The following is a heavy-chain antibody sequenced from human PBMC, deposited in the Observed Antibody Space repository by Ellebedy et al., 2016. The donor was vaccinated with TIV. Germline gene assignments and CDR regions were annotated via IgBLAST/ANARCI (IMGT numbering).Heavy chain of an antibody. V-gene: IGHV1-18*04. D-gene: IGHD2-21*02. J-gene: IGHJ4*02. CDR2: ISWYNGHT. CDR3: ARGWNYYTSSGDYRYYFDY. CDR1: GYTFTDYY. Sequence: AASVKVSCKASGYTFTDYYMHWVRQAPGQGLEWMGWISWYNGHTKYGQTFQGRLTMTTDTSTSTAYMELRSLRPDDTAVYFCARGWNYYTSSGDYRYYFDYWGQGTLVTVSS.